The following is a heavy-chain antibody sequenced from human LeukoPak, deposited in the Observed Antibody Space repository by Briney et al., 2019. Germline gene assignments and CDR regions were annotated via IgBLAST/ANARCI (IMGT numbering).Heavy chain of an antibody. Sequence: PGGSLKLSCAASGIIVSNNYMSWVRQAPGKGLEWVSVIYSGDKTYYADSVKGRFTISRDNSKNTVYLQMNSLRAEDTAVYYCARGVANYYDNSGYQNWGQGTLVTVSS. CDR2: IYSGDKT. CDR1: GIIVSNNY. CDR3: ARGVANYYDNSGYQN. V-gene: IGHV3-53*01. J-gene: IGHJ4*02. D-gene: IGHD3-22*01.